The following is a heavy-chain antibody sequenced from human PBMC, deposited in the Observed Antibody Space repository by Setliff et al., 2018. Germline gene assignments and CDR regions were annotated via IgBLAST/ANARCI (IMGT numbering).Heavy chain of an antibody. Sequence: PSETLSLTCTVSGGSISSSSHYWGWIRQPPXKXXXXXXXXXXXXXTYYXXSLKSRVTMSVDTSKRQFSLKLGSATAADTAVYYCRLWSHNYHNDYWGQGTLVTVSS. J-gene: IGHJ4*02. CDR2: XXXXXXT. D-gene: IGHD3-16*01. CDR1: GGSISSSSHY. CDR3: RLWSHNYHNDY. V-gene: IGHV4-39*07.